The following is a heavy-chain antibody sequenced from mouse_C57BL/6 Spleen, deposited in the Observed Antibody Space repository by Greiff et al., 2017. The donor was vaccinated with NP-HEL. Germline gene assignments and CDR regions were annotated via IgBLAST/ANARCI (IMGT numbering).Heavy chain of an antibody. D-gene: IGHD1-2*01. CDR2: IDPSVSCT. Sequence: QVQLQQPGAELVKPGASVKLSCKASGYTFTSYWMQWVKQRPGQGLECIGEIDPSVSCTNYNQKFKGKATLTVESFSSTAYMQLSSLTSEDSAVYYCAVINKALGGYFDVWGTGTTVTVSS. CDR1: GYTFTSYW. J-gene: IGHJ1*03. CDR3: AVINKALGGYFDV. V-gene: IGHV1-50*01.